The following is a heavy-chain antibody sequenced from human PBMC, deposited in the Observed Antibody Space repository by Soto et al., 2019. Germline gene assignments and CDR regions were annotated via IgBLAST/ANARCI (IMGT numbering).Heavy chain of an antibody. D-gene: IGHD6-13*01. Sequence: GESLKISCKGSGYSFTSYWISWVCQMPGKGLEWMGRIDPSDSYTNYSPSFQGHVTISADKSISTAYLQWSSLKASDTAMYYCARLEAAAGSPREGFQHWGQGTLVTVSS. CDR2: IDPSDSYT. J-gene: IGHJ1*01. V-gene: IGHV5-10-1*01. CDR1: GYSFTSYW. CDR3: ARLEAAAGSPREGFQH.